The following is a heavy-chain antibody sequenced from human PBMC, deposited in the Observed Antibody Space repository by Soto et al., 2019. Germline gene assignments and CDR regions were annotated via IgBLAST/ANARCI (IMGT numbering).Heavy chain of an antibody. V-gene: IGHV3-30-3*01. CDR2: ISYDGSNK. J-gene: IGHJ6*02. Sequence: PGGSLRLSCAASGFTFISYAMHWFRQAPGKGLEWVAVISYDGSNKYYADSVKGRFTISRDNSKNTLYLQMNSLRAEDTAVYYCARVVSAYYYYYGMDVWGQGTTVTVSS. CDR1: GFTFISYA. CDR3: ARVVSAYYYYYGMDV.